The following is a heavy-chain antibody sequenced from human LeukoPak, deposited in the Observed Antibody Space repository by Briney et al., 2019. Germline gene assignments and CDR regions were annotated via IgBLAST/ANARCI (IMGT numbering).Heavy chain of an antibody. CDR2: ITGNGINT. V-gene: IGHV3-23*01. CDR3: AKHGSRGLLSNTYYFDY. Sequence: GGSLRLSCAASGFPFSYYAMSWVRQAPGKGREWISGITGNGINTYHAGSVKGRFTISRDNSKNTLYLQMNSLRAEDTAVYYCAKHGSRGLLSNTYYFDYWGQGTLVTVSS. D-gene: IGHD3-10*01. J-gene: IGHJ4*02. CDR1: GFPFSYYA.